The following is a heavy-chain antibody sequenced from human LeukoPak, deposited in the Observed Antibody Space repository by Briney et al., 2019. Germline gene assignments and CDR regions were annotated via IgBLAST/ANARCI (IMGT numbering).Heavy chain of an antibody. Sequence: SETLSLTCSVSGASMNGYHWGWIRQPPEKALEWIGYISSGGSANYNSSLRSRLTISIHTSINQFSLKLDFVTVADSAVYYCARRLNVGGSWAYFDFWGQGAPVTV. CDR1: GASMNGYH. D-gene: IGHD2-15*01. CDR3: ARRLNVGGSWAYFDF. CDR2: ISSGGSA. V-gene: IGHV4-4*09. J-gene: IGHJ4*02.